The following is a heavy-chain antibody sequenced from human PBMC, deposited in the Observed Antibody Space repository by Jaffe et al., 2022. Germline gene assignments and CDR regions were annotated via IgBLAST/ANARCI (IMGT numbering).Heavy chain of an antibody. J-gene: IGHJ4*02. Sequence: QVQLQESGPGLVKPSETLSLTCAVSGYSISSGYYWGWIRQPPGKGLEWIGSIYHSGSTYYNPSLKSRVTISVDTSKNQFSLKLSSVTAADTAVYYCASSGIVVVPAAIKGYWGQGTLVTVSS. CDR2: IYHSGST. V-gene: IGHV4-38-2*01. D-gene: IGHD2-2*02. CDR1: GYSISSGYY. CDR3: ASSGIVVVPAAIKGY.